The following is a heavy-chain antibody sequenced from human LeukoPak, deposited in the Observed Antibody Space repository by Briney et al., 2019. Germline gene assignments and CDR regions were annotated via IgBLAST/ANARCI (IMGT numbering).Heavy chain of an antibody. Sequence: ASVKVSCKASGYTFTGYYMHWVRQAPEQGLEWMGWINPNSGGTNYAQKFQGRVTMTRDTSISTAYMELSRLRSDDTAVYYCARVGCSSTSCNRYFDYWGQGTLVTVSS. CDR2: INPNSGGT. V-gene: IGHV1-2*02. J-gene: IGHJ4*02. CDR3: ARVGCSSTSCNRYFDY. CDR1: GYTFTGYY. D-gene: IGHD2-2*01.